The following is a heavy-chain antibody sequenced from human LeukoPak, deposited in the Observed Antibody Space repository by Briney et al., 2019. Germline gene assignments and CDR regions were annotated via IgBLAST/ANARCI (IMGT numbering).Heavy chain of an antibody. CDR3: ARASLLWFGELSD. J-gene: IGHJ4*02. D-gene: IGHD3-10*01. CDR2: INHSGST. CDR1: GGAFSGYY. V-gene: IGHV4-34*01. Sequence: SETLSLTCAVYGGAFSGYYWSWIRQPPGKGREWIGEINHSGSTNYNPSLNSRVTISVDTSKNQFSLKLSTVTAADTAVYYCARASLLWFGELSDWGQGTLVTVSS.